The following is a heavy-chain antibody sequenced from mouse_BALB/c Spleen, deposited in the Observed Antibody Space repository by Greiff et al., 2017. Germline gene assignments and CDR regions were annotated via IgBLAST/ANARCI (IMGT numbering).Heavy chain of an antibody. D-gene: IGHD2-4*01. CDR3: ARSSTMITRAWFAY. J-gene: IGHJ3*01. Sequence: EVQLQQSGAELVRPGALVKLSCKASGFNIKDYYMHWVKQRPEQGLEGIGWIDPENGNTIYDPKFQGKASITADTSSNTAYLQLSSLTSEDTAVYYCARSSTMITRAWFAYLGQGTLVTVSA. CDR1: GFNIKDYY. V-gene: IGHV14-1*02. CDR2: IDPENGNT.